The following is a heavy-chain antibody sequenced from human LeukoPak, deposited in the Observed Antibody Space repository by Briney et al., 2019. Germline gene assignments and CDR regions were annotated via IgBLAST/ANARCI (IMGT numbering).Heavy chain of an antibody. CDR3: ARNSSGHYFDY. Sequence: SETLSLTCAVSGYSIISDYYWGWLRQPPGKGLEWIGSIYHSGSTHYNPSLKSRVTMSVDTSKNQFSLKLSSVTAADGAVYYCARNSSGHYFDYWGQGTLVTVSS. CDR1: GYSIISDYY. J-gene: IGHJ4*02. V-gene: IGHV4-38-2*01. D-gene: IGHD6-19*01. CDR2: IYHSGST.